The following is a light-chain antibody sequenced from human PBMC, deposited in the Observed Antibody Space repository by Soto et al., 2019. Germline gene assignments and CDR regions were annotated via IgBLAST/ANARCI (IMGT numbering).Light chain of an antibody. CDR2: DAS. V-gene: IGKV1-5*01. CDR3: QKLQSHSWV. J-gene: IGKJ1*01. CDR1: QIISSW. Sequence: DIQMTQSPSTLSASVGDIVTITCRASQIISSWLAWYQQKPGKAPKLLIYDASSLQSGGPSRFSGSGTGAERPLANESPQPCDLSTLYIQKLQSHSWVFGQGTKVDIK.